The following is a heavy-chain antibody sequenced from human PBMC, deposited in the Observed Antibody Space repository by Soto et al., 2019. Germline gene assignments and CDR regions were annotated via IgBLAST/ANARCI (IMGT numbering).Heavy chain of an antibody. J-gene: IGHJ5*02. D-gene: IGHD1-26*01. CDR2: IYPGDSDT. CDR3: ATARGSYYLGHWFDP. Sequence: AGESLKISCKGSGYSFTSYWIGWVRQMPGKGLEWMGIIYPGDSDTRYSPSFQGQVTISADKSISTAYLQWSSLKASDTAMYYCATARGSYYLGHWFDPWGQGTLVTVSS. V-gene: IGHV5-51*01. CDR1: GYSFTSYW.